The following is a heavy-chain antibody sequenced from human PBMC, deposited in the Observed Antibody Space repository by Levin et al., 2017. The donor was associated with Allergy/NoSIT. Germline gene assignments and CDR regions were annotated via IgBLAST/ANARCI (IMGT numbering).Heavy chain of an antibody. Sequence: GESLKISCAASGFTFSSYGMHWVRQAPGKGLEWVAVISYDGSNKYYADSVKGRFTISRDNSKNTLYLQMNSLRAEDTAVYYCAQHERDAFDIWGQGTMVTVSS. CDR3: AQHERDAFDI. V-gene: IGHV3-30*03. D-gene: IGHD6-25*01. CDR1: GFTFSSYG. CDR2: ISYDGSNK. J-gene: IGHJ3*02.